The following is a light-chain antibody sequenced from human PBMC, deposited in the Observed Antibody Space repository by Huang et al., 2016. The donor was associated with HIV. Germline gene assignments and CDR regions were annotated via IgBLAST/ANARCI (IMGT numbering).Light chain of an antibody. J-gene: IGKJ4*01. V-gene: IGKV3-11*01. CDR2: DSF. CDR3: QQRGAWPLT. CDR1: QNINNY. Sequence: DIVLTQSPATLSLSPGQRATLSCRGSQNINNYLVWYQQKPGQAPRLLIYDSFNRATGIPARFSGSGSGTDFTLTINTLEPEDFAVYYCQQRGAWPLTFGGGTKVEIK.